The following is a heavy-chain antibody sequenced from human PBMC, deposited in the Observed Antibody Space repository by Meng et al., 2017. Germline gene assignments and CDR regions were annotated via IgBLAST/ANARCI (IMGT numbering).Heavy chain of an antibody. Sequence: QGNLVHAGAGVKKPRASVKVSCKPSGYTFTSYYMHWVRQAPGQGLEWMGIINPSGGSTSYAQKFQGRVTMTRDTSTSTVYMELSRLRSEDTAVYYCASSSGWGAPVYDYWGQGTLVTVSS. CDR3: ASSSGWGAPVYDY. V-gene: IGHV1-46*01. J-gene: IGHJ4*02. D-gene: IGHD3-10*01. CDR1: GYTFTSYY. CDR2: INPSGGST.